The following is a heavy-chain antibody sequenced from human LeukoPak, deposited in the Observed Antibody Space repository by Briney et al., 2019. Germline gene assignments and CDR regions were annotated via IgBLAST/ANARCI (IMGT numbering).Heavy chain of an antibody. J-gene: IGHJ5*02. CDR2: SHYSGSI. CDR1: GGSISNYH. D-gene: IGHD1-26*01. CDR3: AMGATSSSVWFDP. Sequence: PSETLSLTCTVSGGSISNYHWTWIQQPPGKGLEWIGYSHYSGSINYSPSLKSRVTISLDTSKNQFSLKLNSVTAADTAVYYCAMGATSSSVWFDPWGQGTLVTVSS. V-gene: IGHV4-59*03.